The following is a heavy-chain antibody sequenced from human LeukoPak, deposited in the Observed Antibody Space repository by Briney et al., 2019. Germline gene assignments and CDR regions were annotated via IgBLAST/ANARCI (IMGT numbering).Heavy chain of an antibody. CDR1: GYTFTSYD. V-gene: IGHV1-8*03. D-gene: IGHD6-13*01. CDR3: ARLRRGEQQLWGFIDAFDI. J-gene: IGHJ3*02. CDR2: MNANSGNT. Sequence: ASVKVSCKASGYTFTSYDINWVRQAPGQGLEWMGWMNANSGNTGYAQKFQGRVTITRNTSISTAYMELSSLRSEDTAVYYCARLRRGEQQLWGFIDAFDISGQGTMVTVSS.